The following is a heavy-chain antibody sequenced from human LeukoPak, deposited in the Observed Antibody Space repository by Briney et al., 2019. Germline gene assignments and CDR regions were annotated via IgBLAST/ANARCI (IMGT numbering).Heavy chain of an antibody. CDR2: ISGSGGGT. V-gene: IGHV3-23*01. D-gene: IGHD2-21*02. CDR1: GVTFSFYA. CDR3: AKPAYCGGDCSSYYFDY. J-gene: IGHJ4*02. Sequence: GGSLRLSCAASGVTFSFYAMSWVRQAPGKGLEWVSAISGSGGGTFYADSVKGRFTISRDNSKNTLYLQMNSLRAEDTALYYCAKPAYCGGDCSSYYFDYWGQGTLVTVSS.